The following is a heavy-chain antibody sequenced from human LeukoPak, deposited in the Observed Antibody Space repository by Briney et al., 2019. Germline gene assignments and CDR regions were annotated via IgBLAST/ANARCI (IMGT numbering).Heavy chain of an antibody. Sequence: GGSLRLSCVASGFTLSSYCMSWVRQAPGKGLEWVANIEQDGSDKYYVDSVKGRFTISRDNAKNSQYLQMNSLRAEDTAVYYCARDPTVTNFHDAFDIWGQGTMATVSS. V-gene: IGHV3-7*05. CDR1: GFTLSSYC. D-gene: IGHD4-17*01. J-gene: IGHJ3*02. CDR3: ARDPTVTNFHDAFDI. CDR2: IEQDGSDK.